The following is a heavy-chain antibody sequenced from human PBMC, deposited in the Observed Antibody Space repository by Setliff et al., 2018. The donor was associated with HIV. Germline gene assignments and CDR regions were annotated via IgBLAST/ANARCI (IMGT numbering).Heavy chain of an antibody. D-gene: IGHD4-17*01. CDR2: IYYSGST. Sequence: PSVTLSLTCSVSGGSINNYYWSWIRQPPGKGLEWIGYIYYSGSTNYNPSLKSRVTISLDTSKNQFSLKLSSVTAADTAVYYCARSGSYGGNLNYWGQGSLVTVSS. CDR1: GGSINNYY. CDR3: ARSGSYGGNLNY. V-gene: IGHV4-59*08. J-gene: IGHJ4*02.